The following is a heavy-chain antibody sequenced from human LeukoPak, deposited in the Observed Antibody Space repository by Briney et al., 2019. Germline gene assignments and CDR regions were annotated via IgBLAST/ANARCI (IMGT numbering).Heavy chain of an antibody. D-gene: IGHD5-24*01. J-gene: IGHJ4*02. Sequence: ASVKVSCKASGYTFTSYYMHWVRQAPGQGLEWMGGIIPIFGTANYAQKVQGRVTITADESTSTAYMELSSLRSEDTAVYYCARGREDGYNSVDYWGQGTLVTVSS. CDR2: IIPIFGTA. CDR1: GYTFTSYY. CDR3: ARGREDGYNSVDY. V-gene: IGHV1-69*13.